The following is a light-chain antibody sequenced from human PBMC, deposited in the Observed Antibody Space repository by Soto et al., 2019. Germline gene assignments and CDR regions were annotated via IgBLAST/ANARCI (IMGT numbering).Light chain of an antibody. J-gene: IGKJ3*01. CDR2: GAS. V-gene: IGKV3-20*01. CDR1: QSVSSSY. Sequence: EIVLTQSPGTLSLSPGERATLSCRASQSVSSSYLAWYQQKPGQAPRLLIYGASSRATGIPDRFSGSGSGTDFTLTISRLEPEDFAVYYCQQYGSSSSITFGPGTKVDIK. CDR3: QQYGSSSSIT.